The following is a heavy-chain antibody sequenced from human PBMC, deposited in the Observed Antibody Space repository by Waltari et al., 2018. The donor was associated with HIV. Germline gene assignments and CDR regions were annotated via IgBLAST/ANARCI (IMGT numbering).Heavy chain of an antibody. J-gene: IGHJ4*02. CDR1: SFNFDLYS. CDR3: VTSGYNFVEYGHRLDF. CDR2: ISRTCSAT. D-gene: IGHD1-1*01. Sequence: EVRFVESGGGLVRPGGSLRLSCTTSSFNFDLYSMTWVRQAPGRGLEWVASISRTCSATYCADVVKGRFTVSRDNSMDMLSLHITSLRVDDTAVYYCVTSGYNFVEYGHRLDFWGRGVLVTIS. V-gene: IGHV3-23*04.